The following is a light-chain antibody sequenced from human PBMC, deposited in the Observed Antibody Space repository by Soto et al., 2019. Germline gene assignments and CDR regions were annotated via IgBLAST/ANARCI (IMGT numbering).Light chain of an antibody. V-gene: IGKV1-12*01. CDR3: QQANSFPLT. J-gene: IGKJ4*01. Sequence: IQMTQYPSSVSASVGDRATITCRARQGVSSWLAWYQQKPGKAPNLLIYAASSLQSGVPSRFSGSGSGTDFTLTITILQPEDFAIYYCQQANSFPLTFCGGTKVDVK. CDR1: QGVSSW. CDR2: AAS.